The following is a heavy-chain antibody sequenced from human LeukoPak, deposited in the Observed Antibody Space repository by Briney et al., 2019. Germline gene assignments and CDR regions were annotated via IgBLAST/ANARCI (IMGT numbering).Heavy chain of an antibody. CDR3: ARDSYYYDSSGYKGDY. Sequence: SETLSLTCTVSGGSISSYYWSWIRQPPGKGLEWIGYIYYSGSTNYNPSLKSRVTISVDTSKNQFSLKLSSVTAADTAVYYCARDSYYYDSSGYKGDYWGQGTLVTVSS. V-gene: IGHV4-59*12. CDR2: IYYSGST. D-gene: IGHD3-22*01. J-gene: IGHJ4*02. CDR1: GGSISSYY.